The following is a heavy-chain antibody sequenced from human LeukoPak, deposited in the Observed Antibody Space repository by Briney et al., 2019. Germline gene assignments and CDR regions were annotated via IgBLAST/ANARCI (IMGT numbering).Heavy chain of an antibody. J-gene: IGHJ4*02. V-gene: IGHV1-8*01. CDR2: MNPNSGDT. D-gene: IGHD3-22*01. CDR1: GYTFTTYD. Sequence: ASVKVSCKASGYTFTTYDITWVRQATGQGLEWMGWMNPNSGDTAYAQKFQGRVAMTRDTSISTAYMELSSLRSEDTAVYYCARGLRDYYDTSYFYYAVAAHWGQGTLVTVSS. CDR3: ARGLRDYYDTSYFYYAVAAH.